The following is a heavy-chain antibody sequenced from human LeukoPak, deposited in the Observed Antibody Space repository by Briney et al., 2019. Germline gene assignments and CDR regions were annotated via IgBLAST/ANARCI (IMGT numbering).Heavy chain of an antibody. CDR1: GYTFINYY. J-gene: IGHJ4*02. CDR2: INPSGGST. V-gene: IGHV1-46*01. Sequence: GASVKVSCKASGYTFINYYLHWVRQVPGQGLEWLGTINPSGGSTNYAQKFQGRVTMTRDTSTSTVYMELSSLRSEDTAVYYCARVRLRFLEWLLSFDYWGQGTLVTVSS. D-gene: IGHD3-3*01. CDR3: ARVRLRFLEWLLSFDY.